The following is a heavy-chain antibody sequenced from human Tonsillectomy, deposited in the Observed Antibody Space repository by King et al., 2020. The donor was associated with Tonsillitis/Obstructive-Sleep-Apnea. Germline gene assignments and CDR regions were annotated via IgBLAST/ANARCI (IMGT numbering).Heavy chain of an antibody. CDR2: TYYRSKWDN. D-gene: IGHD3-22*01. Sequence: HVQLQQSGPGLVKPSQTLSLTCAISGDSVSSNSAAWNWIRQSPSRGFEWLGRTYYRSKWDNDYAVSVKSRITINPDTSKNQFSLLLNSVTTEDTAVYYWARGNDNSGWLTCDYWGQGSLVTVSS. CDR3: ARGNDNSGWLTCDY. CDR1: GDSVSSNSAA. J-gene: IGHJ4*02. V-gene: IGHV6-1*01.